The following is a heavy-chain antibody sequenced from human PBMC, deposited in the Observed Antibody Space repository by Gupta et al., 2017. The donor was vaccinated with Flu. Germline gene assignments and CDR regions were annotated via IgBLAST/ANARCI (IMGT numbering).Heavy chain of an antibody. CDR2: ISGSGDST. J-gene: IGHJ4*02. CDR1: GFTFNTYV. D-gene: IGHD3-3*01. CDR3: AKGRSDFWSDFHY. V-gene: IGHV3-23*01. Sequence: EVQLLESGGEMGQPGGSLRLSCVVSGFTFNTYVMSWVRQGPGKGLEWVSVISGSGDSTYYADSVKGRFTISRDNSRNTLYLQMNSLRVEDTAVYYCAKGRSDFWSDFHYWGQGTLVTVSS.